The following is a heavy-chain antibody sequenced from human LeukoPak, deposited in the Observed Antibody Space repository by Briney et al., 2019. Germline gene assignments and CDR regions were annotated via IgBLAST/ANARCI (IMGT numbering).Heavy chain of an antibody. CDR2: ISGSGGST. CDR3: AKDKPVAGSFDY. J-gene: IGHJ4*02. CDR1: GFTFSSYA. Sequence: GGSLRLSCAASGFTFSSYAMSWVRQAPGKGLEWVSFISGSGGSTYYADPVKGRFTISRDNSKNTLYLQMNSLRAEDTAVYYCAKDKPVAGSFDYWGQGTLVTVSS. D-gene: IGHD6-19*01. V-gene: IGHV3-23*01.